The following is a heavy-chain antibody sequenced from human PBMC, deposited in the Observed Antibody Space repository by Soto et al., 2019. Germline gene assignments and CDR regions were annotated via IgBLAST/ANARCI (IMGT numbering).Heavy chain of an antibody. CDR1: GGSISSGGYY. D-gene: IGHD2-21*01. J-gene: IGHJ6*02. CDR2: IYYSGST. Sequence: QVQLQESGPGLVKPSQTLSITCTVSGGSISSGGYYWSWIRQHPGKGLEWIGYIYYSGSTYYNPSLKSRVTISVDTSKNQFSLKLSSVTAADTVVYYCAASCVGCGGFNYYGMDVWGQGTTVTVSS. V-gene: IGHV4-31*03. CDR3: AASCVGCGGFNYYGMDV.